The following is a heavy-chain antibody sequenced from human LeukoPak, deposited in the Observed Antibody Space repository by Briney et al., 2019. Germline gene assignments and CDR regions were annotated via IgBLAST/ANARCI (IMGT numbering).Heavy chain of an antibody. J-gene: IGHJ6*03. V-gene: IGHV4-61*01. CDR3: ARKYPSYYYMDV. Sequence: SETLSLTCAVSGYSISSGYYWGWIRQPPGKGLEWIGYIYYSGSTNYNPSLKSRVTISVDTSKNQFSLKLISVTAADTAVYYCARKYPSYYYMDVWGKGTTVTVSS. CDR1: GYSISSGYY. D-gene: IGHD3-16*01. CDR2: IYYSGST.